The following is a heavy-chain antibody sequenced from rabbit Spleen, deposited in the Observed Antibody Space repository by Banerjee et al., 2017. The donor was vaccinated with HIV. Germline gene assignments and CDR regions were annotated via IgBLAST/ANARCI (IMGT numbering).Heavy chain of an antibody. D-gene: IGHD1-1*01. V-gene: IGHV1S40*01. J-gene: IGHJ2*01. CDR2: IYTGDGNT. Sequence: QSSEESGGGLVKPGASLTLTCTASGFSFSNSYYMCWVRQAPGKGLEWIACIYTGDGNTYYASWAKGRFTISKTSSTTVTLQMTSLTAADTATYFCARNYVNVFDPWGPGTLVTVS. CDR1: GFSFSNSYY. CDR3: ARNYVNVFDP.